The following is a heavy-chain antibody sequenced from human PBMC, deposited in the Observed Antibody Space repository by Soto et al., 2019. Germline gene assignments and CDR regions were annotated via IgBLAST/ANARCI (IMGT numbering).Heavy chain of an antibody. D-gene: IGHD3-3*02. V-gene: IGHV2-5*02. Sequence: QITLKESGPPLVKPTQTLTLTCSLSGFSVSSNGARVGWIRQPPGKALEWLALIYWDDDKHYNPSLKTRLTITKHTSKNQVVLTVTDVDPVDTATYYCVHGTLGSFGHVYFDYWGPGTLVTVSS. J-gene: IGHJ4*02. CDR3: VHGTLGSFGHVYFDY. CDR1: GFSVSSNGAR. CDR2: IYWDDDK.